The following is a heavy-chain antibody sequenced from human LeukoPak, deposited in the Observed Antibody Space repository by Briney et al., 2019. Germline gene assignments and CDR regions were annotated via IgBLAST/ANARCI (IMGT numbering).Heavy chain of an antibody. V-gene: IGHV1-18*01. J-gene: IGHJ4*02. CDR1: GYTFTSHG. CDR2: ISIYSGNT. D-gene: IGHD7-27*01. CDR3: ARDPGGTWGFDY. Sequence: GASVKVSCKASGYTFTSHGLSWARQAPGQGLEWMGWISIYSGNTSYAQKFQDRISMTTDTSTSTAYMELRSLKSDDTAVYYCARDPGGTWGFDYWGQGALVTVSS.